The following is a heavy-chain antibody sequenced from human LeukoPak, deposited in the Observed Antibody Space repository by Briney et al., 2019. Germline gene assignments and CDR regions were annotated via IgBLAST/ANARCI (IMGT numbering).Heavy chain of an antibody. CDR1: GGSISSYY. Sequence: SETLSLTCTVSGGSISSYYWSWIRQPPGKGLEWIGYMYYSGSTNYNPSLKSRLTISVDTSKSQFSLKLSSVTAADTAVYYCARGSGWYYYWGQGTLVTVSS. CDR3: ARGSGWYYY. CDR2: MYYSGST. J-gene: IGHJ4*02. V-gene: IGHV4-59*01. D-gene: IGHD6-19*01.